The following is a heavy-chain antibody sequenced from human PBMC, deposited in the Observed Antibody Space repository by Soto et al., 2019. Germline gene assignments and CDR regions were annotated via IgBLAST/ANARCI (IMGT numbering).Heavy chain of an antibody. CDR1: GFTFSSYW. V-gene: IGHV3-74*01. Sequence: EVQLVESGGGLVQPGWSLRLSCAASGFTFSSYWMHWVRQAPGKGLVWVSRINSDGSSTSYADSVKGRFTISRDNAKNTLYLQMNSLRAEDTAVYYCARDRGYDILHPAGAFDIWGQGTMVTVSS. CDR2: INSDGSST. J-gene: IGHJ3*02. D-gene: IGHD3-9*01. CDR3: ARDRGYDILHPAGAFDI.